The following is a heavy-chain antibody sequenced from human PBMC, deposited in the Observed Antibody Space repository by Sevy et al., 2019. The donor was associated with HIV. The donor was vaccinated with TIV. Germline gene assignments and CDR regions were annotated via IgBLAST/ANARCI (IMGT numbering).Heavy chain of an antibody. Sequence: GGSLRLSCAASGFTFSSYAMSWVRQAPGKGLEWVSAISGSGGSTYYADSVKGRFTISRDNSKNTLYLQMNSLRAEDTAVYYCAKDWGCSSTSYYKYGWFDPWGQGTLVTVSS. D-gene: IGHD2-2*02. J-gene: IGHJ5*02. CDR2: ISGSGGST. CDR1: GFTFSSYA. CDR3: AKDWGCSSTSYYKYGWFDP. V-gene: IGHV3-23*01.